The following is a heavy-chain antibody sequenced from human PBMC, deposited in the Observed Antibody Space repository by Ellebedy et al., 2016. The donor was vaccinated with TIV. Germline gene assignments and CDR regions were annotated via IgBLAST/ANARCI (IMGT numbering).Heavy chain of an antibody. Sequence: GESLKISCAASGFTFRSYSMNWVRQAPGKGLEWVSSISSSSTYIYYADSVRGRFTISRDNAKNSRYLQMNSLRAEDTAVYYCARDAGYFDLWGRGILVTVSS. CDR1: GFTFRSYS. CDR2: ISSSSTYI. J-gene: IGHJ2*01. V-gene: IGHV3-21*01. CDR3: ARDAGYFDL.